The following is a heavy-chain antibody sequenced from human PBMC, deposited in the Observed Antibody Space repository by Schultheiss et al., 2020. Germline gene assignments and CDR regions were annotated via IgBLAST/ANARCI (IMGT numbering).Heavy chain of an antibody. Sequence: SETLSLTCTVSGGSISSGDYYWSWIRQPPGKGLEWIGSIYYSGSTYYNPSLKSRVTISVDTSKNQFSLKLNSVTAADTAVYYCARVDNNSGHYFDYWGQGTLVTVSS. V-gene: IGHV4-39*07. CDR3: ARVDNNSGHYFDY. D-gene: IGHD1-1*01. CDR2: IYYSGST. CDR1: GGSISSGDYY. J-gene: IGHJ4*02.